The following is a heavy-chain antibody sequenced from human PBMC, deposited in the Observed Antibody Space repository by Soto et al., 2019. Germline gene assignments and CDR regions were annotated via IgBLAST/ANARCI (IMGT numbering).Heavy chain of an antibody. J-gene: IGHJ5*02. Sequence: EVQLLESGGGLVRPGGSLRLSCAASGFTFSSYAMSWVRQAPGKGLEWVSAISGSGGSTYYADSVKGRFTISRDNSKNTLYMKMTRLRAEDTAVYYCAKDRDSYCSGGSCYSSNWFEPWGQGTLVTVSS. V-gene: IGHV3-23*01. CDR1: GFTFSSYA. CDR2: ISGSGGST. CDR3: AKDRDSYCSGGSCYSSNWFEP. D-gene: IGHD2-15*01.